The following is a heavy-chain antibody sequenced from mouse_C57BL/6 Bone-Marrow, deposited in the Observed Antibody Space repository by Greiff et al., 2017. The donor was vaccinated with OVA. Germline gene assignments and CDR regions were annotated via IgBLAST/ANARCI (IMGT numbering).Heavy chain of an antibody. CDR3: ARSHSSGYLYY. D-gene: IGHD3-2*02. CDR2: INPYNGGT. V-gene: IGHV1-19*01. CDR1: GYTFTDYY. J-gene: IGHJ2*01. Sequence: VQLQQSGPVLVKPGASVKMSCKASGYTFTDYYMNWVKQSHGKSLEWIGVINPYNGGTSYNQKFKGKATLTVDKSSSTAYMELNSLTSEDSAVYFCARSHSSGYLYYWGQGTTLTVSS.